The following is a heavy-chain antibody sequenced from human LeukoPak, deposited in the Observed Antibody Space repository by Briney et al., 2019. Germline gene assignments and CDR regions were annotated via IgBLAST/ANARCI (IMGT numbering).Heavy chain of an antibody. J-gene: IGHJ4*02. V-gene: IGHV4-61*02. CDR2: IYTSGST. CDR3: ASLEMATIRYY. D-gene: IGHD5-24*01. CDR1: GYSISSGYY. Sequence: SETLSLTCTVSGYSISSGYYWAWIRQPAGKGLEWIGRIYTSGSTNYNPSLKSRVTISVDTSKNQFSLKLSSVTAADTAVYYCASLEMATIRYYWGQGTLVTVSS.